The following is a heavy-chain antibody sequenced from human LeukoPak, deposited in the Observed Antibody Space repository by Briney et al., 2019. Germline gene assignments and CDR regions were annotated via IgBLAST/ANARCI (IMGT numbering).Heavy chain of an antibody. J-gene: IGHJ4*02. V-gene: IGHV4-59*01. CDR2: IYYSGST. CDR3: AREDSRSTSLDY. CDR1: GGSISSYY. Sequence: SETLSLTCTVSGGSISSYYWSWIRQPPGKGLEWIGYIYYSGSTNYNPSLKSRVTISVDTSKNQFSLKLSSVTAADTAVYYCAREDSRSTSLDYWGQGTLVTVSS. D-gene: IGHD6-6*01.